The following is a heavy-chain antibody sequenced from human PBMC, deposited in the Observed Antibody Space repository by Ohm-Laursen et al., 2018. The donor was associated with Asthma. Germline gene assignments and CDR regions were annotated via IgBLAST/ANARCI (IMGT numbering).Heavy chain of an antibody. CDR3: AKGYYYDSSGYYGAEYFQH. J-gene: IGHJ1*01. V-gene: IGHV3-23*01. CDR1: GFTFSLYA. Sequence: SLRLSCSASGFTFSLYAINWVRQAPGKGLEWVSAISGSGGSTYYADSVKGRFTISRDYPKNTLYLQMNSLRAEDTAVYYCAKGYYYDSSGYYGAEYFQHWGQGTLVTVSS. D-gene: IGHD3-22*01. CDR2: ISGSGGST.